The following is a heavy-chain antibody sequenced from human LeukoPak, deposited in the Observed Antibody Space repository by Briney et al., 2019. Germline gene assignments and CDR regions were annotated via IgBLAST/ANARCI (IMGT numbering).Heavy chain of an antibody. J-gene: IGHJ4*02. CDR1: GYTFIGYS. D-gene: IGHD4-23*01. Sequence: ASVKVSCKASGYTFIGYSISWVLQAPGHGLEWMGWITPYNGNTNYVQNFQGRVTMTTDTSTSIAYMELRSLRSDDTAVYYCAREYGGNPGLFGYWGQGTLVTVSS. V-gene: IGHV1-18*01. CDR2: ITPYNGNT. CDR3: AREYGGNPGLFGY.